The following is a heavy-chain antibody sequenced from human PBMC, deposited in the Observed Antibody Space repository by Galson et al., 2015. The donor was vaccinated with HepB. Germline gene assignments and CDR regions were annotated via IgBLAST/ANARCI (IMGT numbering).Heavy chain of an antibody. CDR3: ARDLVVPAAMAVDYYYYMDV. CDR2: IYTSGST. V-gene: IGHV4-4*07. CDR1: GGSISSYY. D-gene: IGHD2-2*01. Sequence: LSLTCTVSGGSISSYYWSWIRQPAGKELEWIGRIYTSGSTNYNPSLKSRVTMSVDTSKNQFSLKLSSVTAADTAVYYCARDLVVPAAMAVDYYYYMDVWGKGTTVTVSS. J-gene: IGHJ6*03.